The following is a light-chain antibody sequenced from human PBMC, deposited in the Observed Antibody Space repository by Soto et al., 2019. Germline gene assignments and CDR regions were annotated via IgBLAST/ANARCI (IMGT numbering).Light chain of an antibody. CDR3: GTWDSSLRVAV. J-gene: IGLJ3*02. CDR1: SSDVGGYNY. V-gene: IGLV2-11*01. CDR2: DVS. Sequence: QSALTQPRSVSGSPGQSVTISCTGTSSDVGGYNYVSWYQQHPGKAPKLMIYDVSKRPSGVPDRFSGSKSGNTASLTISGLQAEDEADYYCGTWDSSLRVAVFGGGTKLTVL.